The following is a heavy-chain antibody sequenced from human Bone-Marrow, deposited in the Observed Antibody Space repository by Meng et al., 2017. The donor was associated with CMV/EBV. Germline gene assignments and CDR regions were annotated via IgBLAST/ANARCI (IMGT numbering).Heavy chain of an antibody. CDR2: ISAYNGNT. V-gene: IGHV1-18*01. J-gene: IGHJ4*02. CDR3: ARGYDFFGTDY. CDR1: GYIFTSYG. D-gene: IGHD3-3*01. Sequence: QVQLVQSGAEVKTPGASVKVSCKASGYIFTSYGISWVRQAPGQGLELMGWISAYNGNTNYAQKLQGSVIMTTDTSTSTSYMELRSLRSDDTAVYYCARGYDFFGTDYWGQGTLVTVSS.